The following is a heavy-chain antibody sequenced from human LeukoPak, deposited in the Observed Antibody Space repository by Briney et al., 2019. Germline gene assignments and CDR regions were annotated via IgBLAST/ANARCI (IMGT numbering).Heavy chain of an antibody. V-gene: IGHV2-70*04. CDR1: GFSLSTSGMR. J-gene: IGHJ4*02. D-gene: IGHD3-16*01. CDR2: IDWADDK. Sequence: SGPALVKPTQTLTLTCTFSGFSLSTSGMRVSWIRQPPGKALKWLARIDWADDKFYSTSLKTRLTISKDTSKNQVVLTMTNMDPVDTATYYCARNVGYGFYFDYWGQGTLVTVSS. CDR3: ARNVGYGFYFDY.